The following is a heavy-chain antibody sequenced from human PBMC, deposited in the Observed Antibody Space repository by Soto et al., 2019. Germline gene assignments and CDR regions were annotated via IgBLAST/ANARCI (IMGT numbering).Heavy chain of an antibody. CDR1: GFSLTTGGVG. D-gene: IGHD2-21*01. CDR2: IYWNDDR. J-gene: IGHJ6*02. Sequence: QFTLKESGPTLVKPTQTLTLTCTFSGFSLTTGGVGVGWIRQPPGRSLEWLAVIYWNDDRRRSPSLENRLTITKDTSKNQLVLTMPNSDPVDTSTYYCIYRLASWDYHGLDVSGQGTPVTVSS. V-gene: IGHV2-5*01. CDR3: IYRLASWDYHGLDV.